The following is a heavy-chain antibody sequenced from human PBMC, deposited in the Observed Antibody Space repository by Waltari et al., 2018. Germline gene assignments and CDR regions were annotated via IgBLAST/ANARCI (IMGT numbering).Heavy chain of an antibody. Sequence: EVQLVESGGVVVQPGGSLRLSCEASGFTFDDYTMHWVRQAPGKGLEWVSLISWDGGSTYYADSVKGRFTISRDNSKNSLYLQMNSLRTDDTALYYCAKGGRRLELPTFDYWGQGTLVTVSS. D-gene: IGHD1-26*01. CDR1: GFTFDDYT. CDR3: AKGGRRLELPTFDY. CDR2: ISWDGGST. J-gene: IGHJ4*02. V-gene: IGHV3-43*01.